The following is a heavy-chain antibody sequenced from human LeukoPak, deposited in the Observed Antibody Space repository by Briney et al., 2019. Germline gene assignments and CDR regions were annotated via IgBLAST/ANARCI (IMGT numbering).Heavy chain of an antibody. V-gene: IGHV4-59*01. CDR1: GGSISSYY. D-gene: IGHD6-19*01. J-gene: IGHJ4*02. CDR3: ATSDSSGWYDFDY. Sequence: PSETLSLTCTVSGGSISSYYWSWIRQPPGKGLEWIGYIYYSGSTNYNPSLKSRVTISVDTSKNQFSLKLSSVTAADTAVYYCATSDSSGWYDFDYWGQGTLVTFSS. CDR2: IYYSGST.